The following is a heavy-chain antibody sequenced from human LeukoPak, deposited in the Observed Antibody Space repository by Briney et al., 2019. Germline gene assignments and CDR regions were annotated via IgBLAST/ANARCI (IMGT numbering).Heavy chain of an antibody. CDR1: GFTVSSNY. CDR3: ARAHGSGFWEGYFDY. CDR2: IYSGGST. J-gene: IGHJ4*02. Sequence: GGSLRLSCAASGFTVSSNYMSWVRQAPGKGLEWVSVIYSGGSTYYADSVKGRFTISRDNSKNTLYLQMNSLRAEDTAVYYCARAHGSGFWEGYFDYWGQGTLVTVSS. D-gene: IGHD3-10*01. V-gene: IGHV3-53*01.